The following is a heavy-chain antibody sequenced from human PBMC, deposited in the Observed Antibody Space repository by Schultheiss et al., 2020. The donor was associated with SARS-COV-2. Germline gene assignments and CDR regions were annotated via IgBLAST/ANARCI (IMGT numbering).Heavy chain of an antibody. CDR1: GFTFSSYW. D-gene: IGHD1-1*01. J-gene: IGHJ6*03. CDR2: INNDGSSA. CDR3: VRETTGIVRSRYYSYMDV. V-gene: IGHV3-74*01. Sequence: GSLRLSCAASGFTFSSYWMHWVRQAPGKGLVWVSRINNDGSSATYADSVRGRLTISRDNAKNTVYLQMNSLRAEDTAVYYCVRETTGIVRSRYYSYMDVWGKGTTVTVSS.